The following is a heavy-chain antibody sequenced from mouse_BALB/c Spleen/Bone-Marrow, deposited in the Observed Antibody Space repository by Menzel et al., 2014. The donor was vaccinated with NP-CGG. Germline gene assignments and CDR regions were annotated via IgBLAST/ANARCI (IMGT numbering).Heavy chain of an antibody. CDR3: VRDSSGYFDY. D-gene: IGHD3-1*01. V-gene: IGHV5-9-4*01. CDR1: GFTFSWYA. J-gene: IGHJ2*01. Sequence: EVQVVESGGGLVKPGGSLKLSCAASGFTFSWYAMSWVRQSPEKRLGWVAEISSAGSHTYYPDTVTGRFTISRDNAKNTLYLEMRSLRSEDTAMYYCVRDSSGYFDYWGQGTPLTVSS. CDR2: ISSAGSHT.